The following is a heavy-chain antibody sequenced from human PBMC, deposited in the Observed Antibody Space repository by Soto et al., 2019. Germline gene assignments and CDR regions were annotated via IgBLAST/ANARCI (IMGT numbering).Heavy chain of an antibody. Sequence: GGSLRLSCAASGFTFSSYSMNWVRQAPGKGLEWVSYISSSSTIYYADSVKGRFTISRDNAKNSLYLQMNSLRDEDTAVYYCARGFRYYYDSSGSGNWFDPWGQGTLVTVSS. D-gene: IGHD3-22*01. CDR2: ISSSSTI. CDR3: ARGFRYYYDSSGSGNWFDP. J-gene: IGHJ5*02. V-gene: IGHV3-48*02. CDR1: GFTFSSYS.